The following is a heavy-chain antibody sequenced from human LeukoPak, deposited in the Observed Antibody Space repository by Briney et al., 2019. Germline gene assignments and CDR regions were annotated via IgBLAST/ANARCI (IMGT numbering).Heavy chain of an antibody. D-gene: IGHD6-13*01. J-gene: IGHJ4*02. V-gene: IGHV4-59*12. CDR1: GGSISSYY. CDR3: ARDRIAAAGTSVPYYFDY. CDR2: IYYSGST. Sequence: SETLSLTCTVSGGSISSYYWSWIRQPPGKGLEWIGYIYYSGSTNYNPSLKSRVTISVDTSKNQFSLKLSSVTAADTAVYYCARDRIAAAGTSVPYYFDYWGQGTLVTVSS.